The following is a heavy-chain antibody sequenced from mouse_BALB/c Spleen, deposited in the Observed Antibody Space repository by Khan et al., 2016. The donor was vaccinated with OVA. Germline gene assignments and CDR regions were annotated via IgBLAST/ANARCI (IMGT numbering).Heavy chain of an antibody. CDR3: VHPSCDPGKFDV. V-gene: IGHV14-3*02. Sequence: VQLQQSGAELVKPGASVKLSCTASGFNIKDTYVHWVKERPEQGLEWIGRIAPANGNTEYDPKFQGKATITADTSSNTSYLQLSSLTSEDSAVYYCVHPSCDPGKFDVWGAGTTVTVSS. J-gene: IGHJ1*01. CDR2: IAPANGNT. D-gene: IGHD2-13*01. CDR1: GFNIKDTY.